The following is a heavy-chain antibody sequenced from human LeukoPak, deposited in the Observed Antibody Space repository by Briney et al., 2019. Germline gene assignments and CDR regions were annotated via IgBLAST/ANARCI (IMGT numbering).Heavy chain of an antibody. V-gene: IGHV3-21*01. CDR3: ARDSYGSGSYSWFRY. CDR2: ISSSSSYI. D-gene: IGHD3-10*01. CDR1: GFTFSSYS. Sequence: GSLRLSCAASGFTFSSYSMNWVRQAPGKGLEGVSSISSSSSYIYYADSVKGRFTISRDNAKNSLYLQMNSLRAEDTAVYYCARDSYGSGSYSWFRYWGQGTLVTVSS. J-gene: IGHJ4*02.